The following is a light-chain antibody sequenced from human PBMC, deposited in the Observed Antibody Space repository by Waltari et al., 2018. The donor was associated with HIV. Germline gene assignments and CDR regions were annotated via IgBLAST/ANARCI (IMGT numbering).Light chain of an antibody. CDR3: QAWDSSTVV. J-gene: IGLJ2*01. CDR2: QDS. CDR1: QSGDKY. V-gene: IGLV3-1*01. Sequence: SYELTQPLSVSVSPGQTASFTCTGDQSGDKYACWYQQKPGQSPVLVIYQDSKRPSGIPERFSGSNSGNTATLTISGTQAMDEADYYCQAWDSSTVVFGGGTKLTVL.